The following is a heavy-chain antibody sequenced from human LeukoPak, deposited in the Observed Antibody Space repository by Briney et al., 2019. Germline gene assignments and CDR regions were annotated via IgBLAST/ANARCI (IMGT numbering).Heavy chain of an antibody. CDR3: AKDVEEYGDSYYYYGMDV. CDR2: ISYDGSNK. CDR1: GFTFSSYG. J-gene: IGHJ6*02. D-gene: IGHD4-17*01. Sequence: PGRSLRLSCAASGFTFSSYGMHWVRQAPGKGLEWVAVISYDGSNKCYADSVKGRFTISRDNSKNTLYLQMNSLRAEDTAVYYCAKDVEEYGDSYYYYGMDVWGQGTTVTVSS. V-gene: IGHV3-30*18.